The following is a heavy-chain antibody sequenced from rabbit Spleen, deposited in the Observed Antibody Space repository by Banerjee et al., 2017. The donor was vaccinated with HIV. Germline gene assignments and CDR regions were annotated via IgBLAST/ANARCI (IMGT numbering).Heavy chain of an antibody. J-gene: IGHJ2*01. CDR3: ARVRGIFTGATYFNS. V-gene: IGHV1S47*01. CDR2: IYPDGGYT. CDR1: GIDFSTYG. D-gene: IGHD7-1*01. Sequence: QEQLVESGGGLVTLGGSLTLTCKGSGIDFSTYGVSWVRQAPGKGLEWIAYIYPDGGYTDYASWVNGRFTVSLDNAQNTVFLQMTSLTAADSATYFCARVRGIFTGATYFNSWGPGTLVPS.